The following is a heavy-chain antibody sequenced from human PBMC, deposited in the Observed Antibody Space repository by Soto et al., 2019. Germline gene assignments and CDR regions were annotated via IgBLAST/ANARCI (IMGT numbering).Heavy chain of an antibody. Sequence: EVQLLESGGGLVQPGGSLRLSCAASGFTFSSYAMSWVRQAPGKGLEWVSAISGSGGSTYYADSVKGRFTISRDNSKNPLYLQMNSLRAEDTAVYYCAKAEGDSSGWKGRYYSFDSWGQGTLVTVSS. V-gene: IGHV3-23*01. J-gene: IGHJ4*02. CDR2: ISGSGGST. CDR3: AKAEGDSSGWKGRYYSFDS. D-gene: IGHD6-19*01. CDR1: GFTFSSYA.